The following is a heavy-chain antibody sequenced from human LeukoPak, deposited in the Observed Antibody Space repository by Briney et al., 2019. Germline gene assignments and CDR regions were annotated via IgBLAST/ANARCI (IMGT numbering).Heavy chain of an antibody. Sequence: SETLSLTCTVSGGSISSTSYQWGWLRQPPGRGLEWIGNIYFGGNTYYNPSLNYRVTVSVDTSKNQFFLQLSSVTAADTAVYYCARLRRTAVTTYNYYHYMDVWGKGTTVTVSS. CDR2: IYFGGNT. V-gene: IGHV4-39*01. CDR3: ARLRRTAVTTYNYYHYMDV. CDR1: GGSISSTSYQ. D-gene: IGHD4-11*01. J-gene: IGHJ6*03.